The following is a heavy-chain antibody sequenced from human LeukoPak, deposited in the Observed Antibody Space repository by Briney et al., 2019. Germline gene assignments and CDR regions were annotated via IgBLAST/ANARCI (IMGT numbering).Heavy chain of an antibody. CDR2: ISYDGSNK. V-gene: IGHV3-30-3*01. D-gene: IGHD2-15*01. Sequence: GGSLRLSCAASGFTFSSYAMHWVRQAPGKGLEWVAVISYDGSNKYYADSVKGRFTISRDNSKNTLCLQMNSLRAEDTAVYYCARTPRRYCSGGSCYGWFDPWGQGTLVTVSS. J-gene: IGHJ5*02. CDR3: ARTPRRYCSGGSCYGWFDP. CDR1: GFTFSSYA.